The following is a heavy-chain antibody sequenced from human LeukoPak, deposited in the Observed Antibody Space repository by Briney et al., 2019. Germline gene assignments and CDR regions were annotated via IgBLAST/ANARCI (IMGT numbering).Heavy chain of an antibody. Sequence: GGSLRLSCAASGFTFSTYWMHWVRQAPGKGLVWVSRISSDGSITGYADSVKGRFTISRDNAKNSLYLQMNSLRAEDTAVYYCARGGDYCSGGSCYRIDAFDIWGQGTMVTVSS. D-gene: IGHD2-15*01. CDR1: GFTFSTYW. CDR2: ISSDGSIT. J-gene: IGHJ3*02. V-gene: IGHV3-74*01. CDR3: ARGGDYCSGGSCYRIDAFDI.